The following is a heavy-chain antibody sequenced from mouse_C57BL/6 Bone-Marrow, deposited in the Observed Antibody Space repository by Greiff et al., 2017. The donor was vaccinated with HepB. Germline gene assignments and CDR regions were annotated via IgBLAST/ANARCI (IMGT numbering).Heavy chain of an antibody. CDR3: TKIYYDYDGDD. J-gene: IGHJ2*01. Sequence: EVQLQQSGAELVRPGASVKLSCTASGFNIKDDYMHWVKQRPEQGLEWIGWIDPENGDTEYASKFQGKATITADTSSNTAYLQLSSLTSEDTAVYYCTKIYYDYDGDDWGQGTTLTVSS. V-gene: IGHV14-4*01. CDR2: IDPENGDT. CDR1: GFNIKDDY. D-gene: IGHD2-4*01.